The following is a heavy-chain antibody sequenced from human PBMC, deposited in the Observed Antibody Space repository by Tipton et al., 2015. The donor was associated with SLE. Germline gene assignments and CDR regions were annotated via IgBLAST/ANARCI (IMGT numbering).Heavy chain of an antibody. CDR1: GASFSGAY. Sequence: LVKPTETLSLTCTVSGASFSGAYWSWLRQPPGQGPEWLGHVHYSGSTNYNPSLKSRVTISLETSKSQFSLKLSSVTSADTAVYYCARLNFLSMTARFSFDYWGQGSLVTVSS. V-gene: IGHV4-59*01. CDR2: VHYSGST. J-gene: IGHJ4*02. CDR3: ARLNFLSMTARFSFDY. D-gene: IGHD3-22*01.